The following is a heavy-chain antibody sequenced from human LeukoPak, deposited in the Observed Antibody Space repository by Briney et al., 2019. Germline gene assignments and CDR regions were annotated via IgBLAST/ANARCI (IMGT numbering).Heavy chain of an antibody. J-gene: IGHJ3*02. Sequence: ASVKVSCKASGYTFTGYYMHWVRQAPGQGLEWMGWINPNSGGTNYAQKFQGWVTMTRDTSISTAYMELSRLRSDDTAVYYCARAPLRWFGGGDAFDIWGQGTMVTVSS. CDR1: GYTFTGYY. V-gene: IGHV1-2*04. D-gene: IGHD3-10*01. CDR2: INPNSGGT. CDR3: ARAPLRWFGGGDAFDI.